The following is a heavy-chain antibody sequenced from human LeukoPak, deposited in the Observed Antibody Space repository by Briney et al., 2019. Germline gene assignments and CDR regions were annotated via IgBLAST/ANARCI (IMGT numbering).Heavy chain of an antibody. D-gene: IGHD3-10*01. CDR2: IYTSGST. CDR1: GGSISSYS. V-gene: IGHV4-4*07. Sequence: SETLSLTCTVSGGSISSYSSNWIRQPAGKGLEWIGRIYTSGSTNYNPSLKSRVIMSIDTSKNQFSLRLSSVTAADTAVYYCARGLPYGSEYFDYWGQGTLVTVSS. J-gene: IGHJ4*02. CDR3: ARGLPYGSEYFDY.